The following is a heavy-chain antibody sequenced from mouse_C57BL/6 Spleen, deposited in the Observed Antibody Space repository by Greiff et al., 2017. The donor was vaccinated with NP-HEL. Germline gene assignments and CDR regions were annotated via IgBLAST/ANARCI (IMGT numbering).Heavy chain of an antibody. CDR1: GYTFTSYW. CDR3: ARGEVDYDGIYAMDY. V-gene: IGHV1-55*01. Sequence: QVHVKQPGAELVKPGASVKMSCKASGYTFTSYWITWVKQRPGQGLEWIGDIYPGSGSTNYNEKFKSKATLTVDTSSSTAYMQLSSLTSEDSAVYYCARGEVDYDGIYAMDYWGQGTSVTVS. D-gene: IGHD2-4*01. CDR2: IYPGSGST. J-gene: IGHJ4*01.